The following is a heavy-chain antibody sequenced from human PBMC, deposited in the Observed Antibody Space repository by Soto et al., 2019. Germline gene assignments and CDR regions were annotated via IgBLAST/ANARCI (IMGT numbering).Heavy chain of an antibody. CDR2: IYYSGST. Sequence: SETLSLTCTVAGGSISSSSYYWGWIRQPPGKGLEWIGSIYYSGSTYYNPSLKSRVTISVDTSKNQFSLKLSSVTAADTAVYYCASITISGVVVTYSNQGMDHWVQGTSLTL. CDR3: ASITISGVVVTYSNQGMDH. J-gene: IGHJ6*02. D-gene: IGHD3-3*01. CDR1: GGSISSSSYY. V-gene: IGHV4-39*01.